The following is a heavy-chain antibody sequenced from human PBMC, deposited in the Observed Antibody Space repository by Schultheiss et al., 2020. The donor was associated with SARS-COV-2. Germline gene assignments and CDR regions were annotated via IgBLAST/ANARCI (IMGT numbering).Heavy chain of an antibody. J-gene: IGHJ4*02. D-gene: IGHD3-22*01. CDR3: ASSPGGYDSSGYGFDY. Sequence: SQTLSLTCAVYGGSFSGYYWGWIRQPPGKGLEWIGSVFHSGSTYYNPSLKSRVTISVDTSKNQFSLKLNSVTAADTAVYYCASSPGGYDSSGYGFDYWGQGTLVTVSS. V-gene: IGHV4-38-2*01. CDR2: VFHSGST. CDR1: GGSFSGYY.